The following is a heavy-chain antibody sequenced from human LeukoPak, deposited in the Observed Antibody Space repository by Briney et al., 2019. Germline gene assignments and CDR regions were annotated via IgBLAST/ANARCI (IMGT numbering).Heavy chain of an antibody. CDR3: AKVTVMVRGLNTFDY. D-gene: IGHD3-10*01. Sequence: GGSLRLSCAASGFTFSSYAMSWVRQAPGKGLEWVSAISGSGGSTYYADSVKGRFTISRDNSKNTLYLQMNSLRAEDTAVYYCAKVTVMVRGLNTFDYWGQGTLVTVSS. CDR2: ISGSGGST. J-gene: IGHJ4*02. CDR1: GFTFSSYA. V-gene: IGHV3-23*01.